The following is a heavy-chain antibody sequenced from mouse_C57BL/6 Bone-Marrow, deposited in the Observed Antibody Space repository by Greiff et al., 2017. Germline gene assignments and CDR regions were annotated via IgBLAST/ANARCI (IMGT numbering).Heavy chain of an antibody. CDR1: GYTFTDYY. Sequence: VQLQQSGPVLVKPGASVKMSCKASGYTFTDYYMNWVKQSHGKSLEWIGVINPYNGGTSYNQKFKGKATLTVDTSSSTAYMELNSLTSEDSAVYYCARGVRGDWYFDVWGTGTTVTVSS. J-gene: IGHJ1*03. CDR2: INPYNGGT. CDR3: ARGVRGDWYFDV. V-gene: IGHV1-19*01.